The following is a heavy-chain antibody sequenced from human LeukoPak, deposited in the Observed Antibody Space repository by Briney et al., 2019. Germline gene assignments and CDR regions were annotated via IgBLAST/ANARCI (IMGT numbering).Heavy chain of an antibody. CDR3: AKVTRDLWFGELLRDAFDI. V-gene: IGHV3-30*02. Sequence: GGSLRLSCAASGFTFSSYGMHWVRQAPGKGLEWVAFIRYDGSNKYYADSVKGRFTISRDNSKNTLYLQMNSLRAEDTAVYYCAKVTRDLWFGELLRDAFDIWGQGTMATVSS. CDR1: GFTFSSYG. D-gene: IGHD3-10*01. CDR2: IRYDGSNK. J-gene: IGHJ3*02.